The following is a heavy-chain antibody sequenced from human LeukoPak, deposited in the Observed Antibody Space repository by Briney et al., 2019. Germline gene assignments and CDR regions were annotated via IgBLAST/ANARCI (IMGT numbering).Heavy chain of an antibody. J-gene: IGHJ6*02. CDR3: TTDRLYSSSWYYYYYGMDV. V-gene: IGHV3-15*01. Sequence: GGSLRLSCAASGFTFSNAWMSWVRQAPGKGLEWVGRIKSKTDGGTTDYAAPVKGRFTISRDDSKNTLYLQMNSLKTEDTAVYYCTTDRLYSSSWYYYYYGMDVWGQGTTVTVSS. CDR2: IKSKTDGGTT. CDR1: GFTFSNAW. D-gene: IGHD6-13*01.